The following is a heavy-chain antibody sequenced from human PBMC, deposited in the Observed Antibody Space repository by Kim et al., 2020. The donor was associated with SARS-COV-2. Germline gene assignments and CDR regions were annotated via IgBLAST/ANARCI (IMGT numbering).Heavy chain of an antibody. J-gene: IGHJ4*02. CDR3: ARLIGSSGWFDY. V-gene: IGHV5-51*01. D-gene: IGHD6-19*01. CDR2: I. Sequence: IRYSPSFQGQGTLSADTSIRTAYLQWSSLRASDTAMYYCARLIGSSGWFDYWGQGTLVTVSS.